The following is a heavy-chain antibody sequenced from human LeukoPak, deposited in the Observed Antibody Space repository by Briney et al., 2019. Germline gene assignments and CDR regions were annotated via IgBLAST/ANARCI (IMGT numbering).Heavy chain of an antibody. J-gene: IGHJ4*02. D-gene: IGHD5-18*01. Sequence: GGSLRPSCAASGFTFSTYAMSWVRQAPGKGLEWVSIIVGSGGSTYYADSVKGRFTISRDNSKNTLYLQMNSLRAEDTAVYYCAKKGYSYFDYWGQGTLVTVSS. CDR1: GFTFSTYA. V-gene: IGHV3-23*01. CDR3: AKKGYSYFDY. CDR2: IVGSGGST.